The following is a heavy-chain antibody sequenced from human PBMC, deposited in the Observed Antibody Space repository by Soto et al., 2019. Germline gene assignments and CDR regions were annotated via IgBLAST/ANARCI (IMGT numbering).Heavy chain of an antibody. V-gene: IGHV1-69*13. J-gene: IGHJ6*02. CDR3: ASPGGDSGGFYSRMDV. CDR1: GGSFSSYV. CDR2: IIPIFRTV. Sequence: ASVKVSCKASGGSFSSYVISWVRQAPGQGLGWMGGIIPIFRTVNYAQKFQGRVTITADESTSTAYMELSSLRSEDTAVYYCASPGGDSGGFYSRMDVWGQGTTVTVSS. D-gene: IGHD2-21*01.